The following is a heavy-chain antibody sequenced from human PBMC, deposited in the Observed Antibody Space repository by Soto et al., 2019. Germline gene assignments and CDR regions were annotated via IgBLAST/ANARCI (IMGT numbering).Heavy chain of an antibody. J-gene: IGHJ5*02. D-gene: IGHD6-6*01. CDR2: INAGNGNT. V-gene: IGHV1-3*01. CDR1: GYDFSRHA. CDR3: ARDYSSSSLRNWFDP. Sequence: ASVKVSCKTSGYDFSRHAIQWVRQAPGQSLEWIGWINAGNGNTKYSQMFHGRVTFTRDTSASTAYMELSGLRSEDTGVYYCARDYSSSSLRNWFDPWGQGTLVTVSS.